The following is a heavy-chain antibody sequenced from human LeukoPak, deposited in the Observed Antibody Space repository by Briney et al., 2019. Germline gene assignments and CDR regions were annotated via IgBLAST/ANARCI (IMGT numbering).Heavy chain of an antibody. D-gene: IGHD4-17*01. CDR3: ARGRDYGDSGYYFDY. CDR2: ISSSSSYI. V-gene: IGHV3-21*01. J-gene: IGHJ4*02. Sequence: GGSLRLSCAASGFTFSSYSMNWVRQAPGKGLEWVSSISSSSSYIYYADSVKGRFTISGDNAKNSLYLQMNSLRAEDTAVYYCARGRDYGDSGYYFDYWGQGTLVTVSS. CDR1: GFTFSSYS.